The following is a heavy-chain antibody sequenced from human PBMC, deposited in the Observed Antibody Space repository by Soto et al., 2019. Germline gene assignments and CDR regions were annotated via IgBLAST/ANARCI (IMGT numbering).Heavy chain of an antibody. J-gene: IGHJ4*02. CDR3: ARKSALWRRRFDY. CDR1: LCTFSSYA. CDR2: IIPIFGTE. Sequence: SVTVSCQSSLCTFSSYAISWVRQAPGQGLEWMGGIIPIFGTEHYVQKFQGRPTINAHESTSTDDMSLSSLSAKGTPGYSCARKSALWRRRFDYWGQGTMVTVSS. D-gene: IGHD2-21*01. V-gene: IGHV1-69*13.